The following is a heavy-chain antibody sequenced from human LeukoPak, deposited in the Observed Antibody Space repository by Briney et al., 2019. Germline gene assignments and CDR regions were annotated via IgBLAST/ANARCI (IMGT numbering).Heavy chain of an antibody. D-gene: IGHD3-16*01. J-gene: IGHJ6*02. V-gene: IGHV1-46*01. Sequence: ASVKVSCKASGYTFTSYYMHWVRQAPGQGLEWMGIINPSGGSTSYAQKFQGRVTMTRDTSTSTVYMELSSLKSEDTAVYYCARDLGLKGMDVWGQGTTVTVSS. CDR3: ARDLGLKGMDV. CDR1: GYTFTSYY. CDR2: INPSGGST.